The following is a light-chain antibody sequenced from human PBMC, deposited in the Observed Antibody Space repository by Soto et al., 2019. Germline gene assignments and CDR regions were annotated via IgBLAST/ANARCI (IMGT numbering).Light chain of an antibody. CDR3: QQSGSSPYT. CDR2: GTS. CDR1: QSISTTY. V-gene: IGKV3-20*01. J-gene: IGKJ2*01. Sequence: EIVVTQSPGTLSLSPGERATLSCRASQSISTTYLAWYQQRPGQAPRLLIYGTSSRATGIPDRFSGSGSATDFTLTINRLEPEDFALYYCQQSGSSPYTFGQGTKLEIK.